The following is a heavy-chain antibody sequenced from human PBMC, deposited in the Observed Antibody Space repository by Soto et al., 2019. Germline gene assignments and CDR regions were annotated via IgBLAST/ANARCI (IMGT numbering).Heavy chain of an antibody. CDR2: TYYKSKWYT. V-gene: IGHV6-1*01. Sequence: TCTAFEHKFRSNGVTWNWVGQSPSRGREWLGRTYYKSKWYTDYGASVKSRITINPDTSKNQFSLQLTSVTPDDTAMYYCARQNSGMDVWSQG. CDR1: EHKFRSNGVT. CDR3: ARQNSGMDV. J-gene: IGHJ6*02.